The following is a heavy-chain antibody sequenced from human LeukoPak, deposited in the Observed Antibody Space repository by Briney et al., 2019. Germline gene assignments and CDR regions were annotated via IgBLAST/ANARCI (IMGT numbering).Heavy chain of an antibody. CDR1: GFTFSSYA. CDR2: IKSKTDGGTT. V-gene: IGHV3-15*01. D-gene: IGHD3-10*01. Sequence: PGGSLRLSCAASGFTFSSYAMSWVRQAPGKGLEWVGRIKSKTDGGTTDYAAPVKGRFTISRDDSKNTLYLQMNSLKTEDTAVYYCTTETYYYGSGSYHYYYYGMDVWGQGTTVTVSS. J-gene: IGHJ6*02. CDR3: TTETYYYGSGSYHYYYYGMDV.